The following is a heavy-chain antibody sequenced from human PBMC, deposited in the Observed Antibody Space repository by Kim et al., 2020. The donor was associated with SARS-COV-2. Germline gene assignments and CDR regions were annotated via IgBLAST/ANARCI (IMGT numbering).Heavy chain of an antibody. CDR2: IIPIFGTA. D-gene: IGHD3-9*01. V-gene: IGHV1-69*13. J-gene: IGHJ6*02. CDR1: GGTFSSYA. Sequence: SVKVSCKASGGTFSSYAISWVRQAPGQGLEWMGGIIPIFGTANYAQKFQGRVTITADESTSTAYMELSSLRSEDTAVYYCARDLSGSRLVFDWLSSPNMDVWGQGTTVTVSS. CDR3: ARDLSGSRLVFDWLSSPNMDV.